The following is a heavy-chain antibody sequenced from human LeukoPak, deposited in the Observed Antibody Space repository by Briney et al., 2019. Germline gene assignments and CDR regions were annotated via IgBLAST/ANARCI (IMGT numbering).Heavy chain of an antibody. D-gene: IGHD2-2*01. CDR1: GGSISSGGFY. V-gene: IGHV4-31*03. Sequence: PSETLSLTCSVSGGSISSGGFYWSWIRQHPGKGLDWIGYIHYTGTTYYDPSLKSRVIISVDRSKNQFSLKLTSVTAADTAVYYCARHVDQLLMSYYYYYYMDVWGKGTTVTVSS. J-gene: IGHJ6*03. CDR3: ARHVDQLLMSYYYYYYMDV. CDR2: IHYTGTT.